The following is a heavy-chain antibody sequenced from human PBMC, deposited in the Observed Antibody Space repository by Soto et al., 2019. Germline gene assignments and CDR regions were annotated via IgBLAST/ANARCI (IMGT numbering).Heavy chain of an antibody. CDR3: MLGSGWKDFDY. D-gene: IGHD3-22*01. CDR1: GGSIGGSSYY. Sequence: PSETLSLTCTVSGGSIGGSSYYWGWIRQPPGKGLEWIGNIYYSGSTYYDPSLKSRVTISVDTSKNQFSLKLSSVTAADTAVYYCMLGSGWKDFDYWGQGTLVT. CDR2: IYYSGST. J-gene: IGHJ4*02. V-gene: IGHV4-39*01.